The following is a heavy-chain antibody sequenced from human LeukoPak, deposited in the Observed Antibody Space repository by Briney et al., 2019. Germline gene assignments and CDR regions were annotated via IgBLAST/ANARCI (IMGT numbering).Heavy chain of an antibody. CDR1: AFNFRTYA. V-gene: IGHV3-23*01. J-gene: IGHJ3*02. CDR2: IAYDGGVT. D-gene: IGHD2-8*01. CDR3: AKDSWSANGIYDAFDI. Sequence: GGSLRLSCAASAFNFRTYAMNWVRQAPGKGLEWVAVIAYDGGVTFYRDSVKGRFIISRDNSKNTLSLQMNSLRPEDTAVYYCAKDSWSANGIYDAFDIWGQGTMVTVSS.